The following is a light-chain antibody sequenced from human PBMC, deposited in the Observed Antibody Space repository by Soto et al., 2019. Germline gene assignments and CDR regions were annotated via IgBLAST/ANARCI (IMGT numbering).Light chain of an antibody. J-gene: IGLJ3*02. CDR3: AAWDDSLKGWV. CDR1: DSNIGSEN. V-gene: IGLV1-44*01. CDR2: ANN. Sequence: QSVLTQPPSASGTPGQRVTISCSGRDSNIGSENVNWYQQVPGTAPKLLIYANNQRPSGVPDRFSVSKSGTSASLAIGGLQSEDEADYYCAAWDDSLKGWVFGGGTKLTVL.